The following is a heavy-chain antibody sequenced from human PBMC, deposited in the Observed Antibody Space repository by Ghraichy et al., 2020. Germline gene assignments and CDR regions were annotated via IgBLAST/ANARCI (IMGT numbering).Heavy chain of an antibody. V-gene: IGHV1-3*01. Sequence: ASLKVSCKASGYTFTNYAMNWVRQAPGQRLEWMGWINAGNGNTKYSQKFQGRVTITRDTSASTAYMELSSLGSEDTAVYYCARRIVGATLSPLDYWGQGTLVTVSS. CDR1: GYTFTNYA. CDR2: INAGNGNT. D-gene: IGHD1-26*01. CDR3: ARRIVGATLSPLDY. J-gene: IGHJ4*02.